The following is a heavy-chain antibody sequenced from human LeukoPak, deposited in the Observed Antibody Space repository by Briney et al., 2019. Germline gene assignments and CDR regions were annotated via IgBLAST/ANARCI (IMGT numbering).Heavy chain of an antibody. J-gene: IGHJ4*02. V-gene: IGHV3-30*18. D-gene: IGHD5-24*01. CDR1: GFTFSSYG. CDR2: ISYDGSNK. CDR3: AQAWRWLQLNY. Sequence: GGSLRPSCAASGFTFSSYGMHWVRQAPGKGLEWVAVISYDGSNKYYADSVKGRFTISRDNSMNTLYLQMNSLRDEDTAVYYCAQAWRWLQLNYWGQGTLVTVSS.